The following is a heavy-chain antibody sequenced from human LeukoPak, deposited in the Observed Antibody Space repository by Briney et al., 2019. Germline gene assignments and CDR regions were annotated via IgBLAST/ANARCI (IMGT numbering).Heavy chain of an antibody. CDR3: AREHRSSTSCYVFAH. CDR2: IWDDGTNQ. Sequence: PGGSLRLSCAVSGFTFRNYGIHWVRQAPGKGLEWVAHIWDDGTNQDYVDSVKGRFTISRDNAENTVYLQMNSLRAEDTATYYCAREHRSSTSCYVFAHWGLGTLVTVSS. J-gene: IGHJ5*02. CDR1: GFTFRNYG. D-gene: IGHD2-2*01. V-gene: IGHV3-33*08.